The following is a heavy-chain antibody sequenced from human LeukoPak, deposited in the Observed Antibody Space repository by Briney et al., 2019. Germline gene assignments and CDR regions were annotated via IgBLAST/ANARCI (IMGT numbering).Heavy chain of an antibody. CDR2: IYYSGST. J-gene: IGHJ4*02. V-gene: IGHV4-30-4*01. D-gene: IGHD3-22*01. Sequence: SETLSLTCTVSGGSISSGDYYWSWLRQPPGKGLEWIVYIYYSGSTYYNPSLKSRVTISVDTSKNQSYLKLSSVTAADTAVYYCARRKSSGYYSYYFDYWGQGTLVTVSS. CDR3: ARRKSSGYYSYYFDY. CDR1: GGSISSGDYY.